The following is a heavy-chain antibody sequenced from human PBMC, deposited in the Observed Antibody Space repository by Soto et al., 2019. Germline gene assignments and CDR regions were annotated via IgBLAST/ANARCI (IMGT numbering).Heavy chain of an antibody. CDR2: INHSGST. Sequence: QVQLQQWGAGLLKPSETLSLTCAVYGGSFSGYYWSWIRQPPGKGLEWIGEINHSGSTNYNPSLKSRVTISGDTSKNQFSRKMSSVTAADTAVYYCAELRGYSYGPDYWGQGTLVTVSS. V-gene: IGHV4-34*01. D-gene: IGHD5-18*01. CDR3: AELRGYSYGPDY. CDR1: GGSFSGYY. J-gene: IGHJ4*02.